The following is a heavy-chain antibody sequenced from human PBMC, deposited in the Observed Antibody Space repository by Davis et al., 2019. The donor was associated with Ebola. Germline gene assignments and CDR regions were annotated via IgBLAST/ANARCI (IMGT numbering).Heavy chain of an antibody. CDR2: IRSKANSYAT. Sequence: GGSLRLSCAASGFTFSGSAMHWVRQASGKGLEWVGRIRSKANSYATAYAASVKGRFTISRDDSKKTMYLQMNSLRAEDTAVYYCAKNQYSSGWYIGMDVWGKGTTVTVSS. V-gene: IGHV3-73*01. CDR1: GFTFSGSA. CDR3: AKNQYSSGWYIGMDV. D-gene: IGHD6-19*01. J-gene: IGHJ6*04.